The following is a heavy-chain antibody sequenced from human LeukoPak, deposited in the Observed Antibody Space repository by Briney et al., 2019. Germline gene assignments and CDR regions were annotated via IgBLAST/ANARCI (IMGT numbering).Heavy chain of an antibody. J-gene: IGHJ4*02. V-gene: IGHV1-46*01. CDR2: INPSGGST. Sequence: ASVKVSCKASGYTFTSYYMHWVRQAPGQGLEWMGIINPSGGSTSYAQKFQGRVTITRDTSASTAYMELSSLRSEDTAVYYCAREASLVTTFFTDFDYWGQGTLVTVSS. CDR1: GYTFTSYY. D-gene: IGHD4-17*01. CDR3: AREASLVTTFFTDFDY.